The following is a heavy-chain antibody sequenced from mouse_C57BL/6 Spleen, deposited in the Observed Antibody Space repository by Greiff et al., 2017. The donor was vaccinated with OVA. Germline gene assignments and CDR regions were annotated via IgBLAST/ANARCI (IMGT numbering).Heavy chain of an antibody. J-gene: IGHJ2*01. D-gene: IGHD2-4*01. CDR2: ISYSGST. Sequence: ESGPGMVKPSQSLSLTCTVTGYSITSGYDWHWIRHFPGNKLEWMGYISYSGSTNYNPSLKSRISITHDTSKNHFFLRLNSVTTEDTATYYCARSDYDGFDYWGQGTTLTVSS. V-gene: IGHV3-1*01. CDR3: ARSDYDGFDY. CDR1: GYSITSGYD.